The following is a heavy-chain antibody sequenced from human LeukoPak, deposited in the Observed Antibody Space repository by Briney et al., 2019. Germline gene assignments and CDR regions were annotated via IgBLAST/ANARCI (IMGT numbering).Heavy chain of an antibody. Sequence: SETLSLTCTVSGVSISGYYRSWIRQPPGKGLECIGRIYTSGSTKYNPSLKSRVSMSVDTSKTQFSLKLSSVTAADTAVYYCARTEFLNAYILDWGQGTLVTVSS. J-gene: IGHJ4*02. V-gene: IGHV4-4*07. D-gene: IGHD3-3*02. CDR2: IYTSGST. CDR1: GVSISGYY. CDR3: ARTEFLNAYILD.